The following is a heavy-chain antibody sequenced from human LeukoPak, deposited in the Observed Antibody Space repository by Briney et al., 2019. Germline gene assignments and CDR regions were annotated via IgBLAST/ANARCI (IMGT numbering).Heavy chain of an antibody. Sequence: GSLRLSCSASGFIFNSYWMTWVRQAPGTGLEWVANIKQDGSEKYYVDSVKGRFTISRDNAKNSLYLQMNSLRAEDTAVYYCARGGGLDIWGQGTMVTVSS. CDR3: ARGGGLDI. J-gene: IGHJ3*02. V-gene: IGHV3-7*05. CDR2: IKQDGSEK. CDR1: GFIFNSYW.